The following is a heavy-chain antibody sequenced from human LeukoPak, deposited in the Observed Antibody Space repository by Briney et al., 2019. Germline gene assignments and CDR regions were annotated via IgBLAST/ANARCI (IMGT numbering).Heavy chain of an antibody. Sequence: GESLKISCRFSGFDFTRDWIGWVRLMPGKGLEWMGIIFPDDSDTRYSPSFQGHVTISADKSISTAYLQWSSLKASDTAMYYCARQRAVAGNDYWGQGTLVTVSS. CDR3: ARQRAVAGNDY. CDR1: GFDFTRDW. V-gene: IGHV5-51*01. CDR2: IFPDDSDT. D-gene: IGHD6-19*01. J-gene: IGHJ4*02.